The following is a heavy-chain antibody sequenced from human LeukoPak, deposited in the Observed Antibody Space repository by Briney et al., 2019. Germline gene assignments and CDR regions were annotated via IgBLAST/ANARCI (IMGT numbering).Heavy chain of an antibody. CDR3: ARMEQWQPRDAFDI. V-gene: IGHV4-39*01. Sequence: SETLSLTCTVSGGSISRSSYYWGWIRQPPGKGLEWIATIYYSGSTYYNPSLKSRVTISADTSKNQFSLKLRSVAAADTAVYYCARMEQWQPRDAFDIWGQGAMVTVSS. CDR2: IYYSGST. J-gene: IGHJ3*02. CDR1: GGSISRSSYY. D-gene: IGHD6-19*01.